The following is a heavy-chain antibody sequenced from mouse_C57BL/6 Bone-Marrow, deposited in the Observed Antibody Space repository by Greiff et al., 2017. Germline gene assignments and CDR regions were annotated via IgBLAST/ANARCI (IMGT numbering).Heavy chain of an antibody. CDR3: ASYAHYTMDF. CDR1: GFSLTSYG. CDR2: IWSGGST. Sequence: QVQLQQSGPGLVQPSQSLSITCIVSGFSLTSYGVHWVRQSPGKGLEWLGVIWSGGSTDYNAAFISRLSISKDNSKSQVFVKMNSLQADDTAIYYCASYAHYTMDFWGQGTSVTVSA. V-gene: IGHV2-2*01. D-gene: IGHD6-5*01. J-gene: IGHJ4*01.